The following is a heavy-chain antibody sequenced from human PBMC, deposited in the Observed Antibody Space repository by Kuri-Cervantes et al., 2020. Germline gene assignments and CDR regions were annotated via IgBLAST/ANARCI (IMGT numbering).Heavy chain of an antibody. CDR1: GFTFSSYA. J-gene: IGHJ4*02. CDR2: ISYDGSNK. D-gene: IGHD3-10*01. CDR3: AGHMVRGVINY. V-gene: IGHV3-30*14. Sequence: GESLKISCAASGFTFSSYAMHWVRQAPGKGLEWVAVISYDGSNKYYADSVKGRFTISRDNSKNTLYLQMNSLRAEDTAVYYRAGHMVRGVINYWGQGTLVTVSS.